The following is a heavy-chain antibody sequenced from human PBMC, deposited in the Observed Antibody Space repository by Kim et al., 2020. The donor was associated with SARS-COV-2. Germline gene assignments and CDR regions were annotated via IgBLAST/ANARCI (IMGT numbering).Heavy chain of an antibody. Sequence: GGSLRLSCAASGFTFSSYSMNWVRQAPGKGLEWVSSISSSSYIYYADSVKGRFTISRDNAKNSQYLQMNSRRAEDTAVYYCARDPTGEGYYYGSGSDYREARGPFDYWGQGTLVTVSS. J-gene: IGHJ4*02. D-gene: IGHD3-10*01. CDR3: ARDPTGEGYYYGSGSDYREARGPFDY. CDR2: ISSSSYI. V-gene: IGHV3-21*01. CDR1: GFTFSSYS.